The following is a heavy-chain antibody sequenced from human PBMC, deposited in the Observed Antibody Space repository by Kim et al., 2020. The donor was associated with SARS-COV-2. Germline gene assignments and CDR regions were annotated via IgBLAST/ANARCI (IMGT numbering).Heavy chain of an antibody. Sequence: GGSLRLSCAASGFTFSSYEMNWVRQAPGKGLEWVSYISSSGSTIYYADSVKGRFTISRDNAKNSLYLQMNSLRAEDTAVYYCARGGVLRYFDWLYYYGMDVWGQGTTVTVSS. CDR2: ISSSGSTI. V-gene: IGHV3-48*03. CDR3: ARGGVLRYFDWLYYYGMDV. D-gene: IGHD3-9*01. J-gene: IGHJ6*02. CDR1: GFTFSSYE.